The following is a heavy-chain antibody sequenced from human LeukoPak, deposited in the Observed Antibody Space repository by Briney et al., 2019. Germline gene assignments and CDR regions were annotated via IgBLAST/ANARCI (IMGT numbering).Heavy chain of an antibody. V-gene: IGHV3-9*01. J-gene: IGHJ4*02. CDR3: AKDTSAQGYYYDILTGSYDY. D-gene: IGHD3-9*01. CDR1: GFTFDDYA. CDR2: ISWNSGSI. Sequence: GGSLRLSCAASGFTFDDYAMHWVRQAPGKVLEWVSGISWNSGSIGYADSVKGRFTISRDNAKNSLYLQMNSLRAEDTALYYCAKDTSAQGYYYDILTGSYDYWGQGTLVTVSS.